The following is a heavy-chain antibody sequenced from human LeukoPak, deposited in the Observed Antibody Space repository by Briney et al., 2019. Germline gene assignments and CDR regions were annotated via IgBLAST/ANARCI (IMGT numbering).Heavy chain of an antibody. Sequence: GGSLRLSCVASGFTFRTYSMTWVRQAPGKGLEWVSSISSSSWYIFNADSVKGRFTISRDDAKNSLYLQMNNLRAEDTAVYYCAKDRTGTGDFYNYGMDVWGQGTTVTVSS. D-gene: IGHD1-1*01. CDR3: AKDRTGTGDFYNYGMDV. J-gene: IGHJ6*02. CDR2: ISSSSWYI. CDR1: GFTFRTYS. V-gene: IGHV3-21*01.